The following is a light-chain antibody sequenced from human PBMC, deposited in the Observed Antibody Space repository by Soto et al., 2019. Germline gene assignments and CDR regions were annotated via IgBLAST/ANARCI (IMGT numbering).Light chain of an antibody. J-gene: IGKJ1*01. CDR2: GAS. V-gene: IGKV3-15*01. CDR1: QSVSSN. Sequence: EIVMTQSPATLSVSPGEGASLSCRASQSVSSNLAWYQQKPGQAPRLLIFGASTRATGFPARFSGSRSGTEIPRTISSLQSEDFAVYYCQQYDNWPETFGQGTKVEIK. CDR3: QQYDNWPET.